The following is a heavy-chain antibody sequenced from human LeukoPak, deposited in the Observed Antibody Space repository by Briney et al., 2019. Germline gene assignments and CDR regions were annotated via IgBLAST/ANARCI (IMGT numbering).Heavy chain of an antibody. CDR3: ARWLEPHYYFDY. D-gene: IGHD1-1*01. CDR2: TYYRSKWYN. Sequence: SQTPSLTCAISGDSVSSNSAAWNWIRQSPSRGLEWLGRTYYRSKWYNDYAVSVKSRITVNPDTSKNQFSLQLNSVTPEDTAVYYCARWLEPHYYFDYWGQGTLVTVSS. V-gene: IGHV6-1*01. J-gene: IGHJ4*02. CDR1: GDSVSSNSAA.